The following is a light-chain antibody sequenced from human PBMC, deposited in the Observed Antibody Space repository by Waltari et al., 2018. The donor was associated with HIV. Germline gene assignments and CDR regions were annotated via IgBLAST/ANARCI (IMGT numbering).Light chain of an antibody. Sequence: QSALTQPASVSGSRGQSVTIFCNGTSSDVGKYKLLSWYQQSPGKAPKVVIYDVTDRPPGVSSRFSASKSGNTAALTISGLQPQDEGDYFCCSYAGSSTYIFGSGTLVTVL. CDR2: DVT. J-gene: IGLJ1*01. CDR3: CSYAGSSTYI. CDR1: SSDVGKYKL. V-gene: IGLV2-23*02.